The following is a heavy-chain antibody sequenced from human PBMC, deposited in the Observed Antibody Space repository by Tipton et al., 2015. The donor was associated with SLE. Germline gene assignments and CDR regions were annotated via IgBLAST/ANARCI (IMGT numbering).Heavy chain of an antibody. CDR1: GGSISSGGYY. D-gene: IGHD6-6*01. Sequence: LRLSCTVSGGSISSGGYYWSWIRQHPGKGLEWIGYTYYSGNTYYNPSLKSRVTISVDTSENQFSLKLSSVTAADTAVYYCARDGAARGDFDYWGQGTLVTVSS. CDR2: TYYSGNT. V-gene: IGHV4-31*03. J-gene: IGHJ4*02. CDR3: ARDGAARGDFDY.